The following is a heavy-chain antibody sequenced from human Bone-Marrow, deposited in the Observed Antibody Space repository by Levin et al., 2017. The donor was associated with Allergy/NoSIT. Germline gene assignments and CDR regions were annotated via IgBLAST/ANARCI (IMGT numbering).Heavy chain of an antibody. CDR3: VKDMHRDYYDSSGFDY. D-gene: IGHD3-22*01. Sequence: GGSLRLSCAASGFNIEEYAMHWVRQAPGKGLEWVCLISWEGRTTYYSDSVKGRFTISRDNSKNSLFLQMNTLRPEDTALYYCVKDMHRDYYDSSGFDYWGQGTPVTVSS. CDR1: GFNIEEYA. CDR2: ISWEGRTT. J-gene: IGHJ4*02. V-gene: IGHV3-43D*03.